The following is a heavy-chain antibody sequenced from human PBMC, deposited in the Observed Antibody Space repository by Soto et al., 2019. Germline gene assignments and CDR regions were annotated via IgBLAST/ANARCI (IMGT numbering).Heavy chain of an antibody. V-gene: IGHV1-69*01. J-gene: IGHJ6*02. Sequence: QVQLVQSGAEVKKPGSSVKVSCKASGGTFSSYAISWVRQAPGQGLEWMGGIIPISETPNYAQKFQGRVTITADESKSTADMELSSLRSEDTAVYYCARAQGSSTSLEIYYYYDYGMDVWGQVTTVTVSS. D-gene: IGHD2-2*01. CDR1: GGTFSSYA. CDR2: IIPISETP. CDR3: ARAQGSSTSLEIYYYYDYGMDV.